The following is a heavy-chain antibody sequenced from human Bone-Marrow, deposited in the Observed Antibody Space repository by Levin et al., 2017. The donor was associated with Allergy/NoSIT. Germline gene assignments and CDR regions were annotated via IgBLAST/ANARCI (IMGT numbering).Heavy chain of an antibody. V-gene: IGHV1-69*01. D-gene: IGHD4-17*01. CDR1: GGTFSSYA. J-gene: IGHJ4*02. Sequence: KTGESLKISCKASGGTFSSYAISWVRQAPGQGLEWMGGIIPIFGTANYAQKFQGRVTITADESTSTAYMELSSLRSEDTAVYYCARSPSGMGTVTQYYFDYWGQGTLVTVSS. CDR2: IIPIFGTA. CDR3: ARSPSGMGTVTQYYFDY.